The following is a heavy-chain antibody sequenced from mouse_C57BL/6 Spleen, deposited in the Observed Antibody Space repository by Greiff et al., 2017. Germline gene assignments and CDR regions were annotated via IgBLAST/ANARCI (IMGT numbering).Heavy chain of an antibody. V-gene: IGHV1-64*01. CDR1: GYTFTSYW. CDR2: IHPNSGST. CDR3: ARFFDGYYAMDY. D-gene: IGHD2-3*01. J-gene: IGHJ4*01. Sequence: VQLQQPGAELVKPGASVKLSCKASGYTFTSYWMHWVKQRPGQGLEWIGMIHPNSGSTNYNEKFKSKATLTVDKSSSTAYRQLSSLTSEDSAVYYCARFFDGYYAMDYWGQGTSVTVSS.